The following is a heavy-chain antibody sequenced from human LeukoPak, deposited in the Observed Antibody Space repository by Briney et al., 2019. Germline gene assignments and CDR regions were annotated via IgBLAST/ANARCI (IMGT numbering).Heavy chain of an antibody. J-gene: IGHJ4*02. CDR3: TTDHIWFGELSGDY. CDR2: IKSKTDGGTT. D-gene: IGHD3-10*01. Sequence: GGSLRLSCAASGFTFSDNYMDWVRQAPGKGLEWVGRIKSKTDGGTTVYAAPVKGRFTISRDDSKNTLYLQMNSLKTEDTAVYYCTTDHIWFGELSGDYWGQGTLVTVSS. V-gene: IGHV3-15*01. CDR1: GFTFSDNY.